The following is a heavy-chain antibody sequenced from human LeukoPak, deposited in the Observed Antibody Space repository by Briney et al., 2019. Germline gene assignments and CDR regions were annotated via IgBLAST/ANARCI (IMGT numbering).Heavy chain of an antibody. J-gene: IGHJ6*03. CDR2: IYYSGST. D-gene: IGHD6-13*01. CDR3: ARVSSGRVYSSSWPTSGHYYYYMDV. CDR1: GGSISGYY. Sequence: ASETLSLTCTVSGGSISGYYWSWIRQPPGKGLEWIGYIYYSGSTNYNPSLKGRVTISVDTSKNQFSLKLSSVTAADTAVYYCARVSSGRVYSSSWPTSGHYYYYMDVWGKGTTVTVSS. V-gene: IGHV4-59*01.